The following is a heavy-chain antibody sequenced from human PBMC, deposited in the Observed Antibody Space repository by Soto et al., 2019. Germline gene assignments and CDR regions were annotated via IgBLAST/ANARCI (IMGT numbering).Heavy chain of an antibody. CDR1: GFTFNNYA. V-gene: IGHV3-23*01. CDR3: AKGRGGSGSLTPRVDF. D-gene: IGHD3-10*01. CDR2: ISGGGDTT. Sequence: EVQLLESGGGLVQPGGSLRLSCAASGFTFNNYAMSWVRQAPGKGLEWVSAISGGGDTTSYADSVKGRFTVSRDGSKKTLYLQMNSQRAEDTAVYYCAKGRGGSGSLTPRVDFWGQGTLVTVSS. J-gene: IGHJ4*02.